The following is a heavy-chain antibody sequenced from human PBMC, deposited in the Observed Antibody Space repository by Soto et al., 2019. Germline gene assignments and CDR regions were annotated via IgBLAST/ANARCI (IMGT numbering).Heavy chain of an antibody. CDR1: GGSFSGYY. J-gene: IGHJ5*02. CDR3: ASGRPGIAAAVFPRWFDP. Sequence: SETLSLTCAVYGGSFSGYYWSWIRQPPGKGLEWIGEINHSGSTNYSPSLKSRVTISVDTSKNQFSLKLSSVTAADTAVYYCASGRPGIAAAVFPRWFDPWGQGTLVTVSS. CDR2: INHSGST. D-gene: IGHD6-13*01. V-gene: IGHV4-34*01.